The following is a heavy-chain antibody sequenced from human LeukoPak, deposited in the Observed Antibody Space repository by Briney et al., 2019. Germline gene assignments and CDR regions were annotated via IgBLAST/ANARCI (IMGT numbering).Heavy chain of an antibody. J-gene: IGHJ4*02. CDR3: ARSLPFERYFDWLRY. D-gene: IGHD3-9*01. CDR1: GFTVSSNY. CDR2: IYSGGST. Sequence: GGSLRLSCAASGFTVSSNYMSWVRQAPGKGLEWVSVIYSGGSTYYADSVKGRFTISRDNSKNTLYLQMNSLRAEDTAVYYCARSLPFERYFDWLRYWGQGTLVTVSS. V-gene: IGHV3-66*01.